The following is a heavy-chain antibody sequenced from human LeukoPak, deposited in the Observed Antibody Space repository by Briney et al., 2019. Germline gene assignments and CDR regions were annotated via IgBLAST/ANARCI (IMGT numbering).Heavy chain of an antibody. D-gene: IGHD2-2*01. J-gene: IGHJ6*02. CDR3: ARLKCISTTCPSRYVMDV. Sequence: MSSETLSHTCSVSGGSISSYYWSWIRQPPGKGLEYIGYIYYSGSTNYNPSLKSRVTISVDTSKDQFSLNLTSVTAADTAVYYCARLKCISTTCPSRYVMDVWGQGTTVTVSS. CDR1: GGSISSYY. V-gene: IGHV4-59*01. CDR2: IYYSGST.